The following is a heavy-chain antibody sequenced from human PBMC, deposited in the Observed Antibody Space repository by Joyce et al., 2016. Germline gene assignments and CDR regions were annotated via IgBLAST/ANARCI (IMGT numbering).Heavy chain of an antibody. Sequence: EVQLVESGGGLVRPGGSLRLSCAASGFTFSNYWMSWVRQAPGKGLEWVANINQDGSEKTYGDSVKGRFTISRDNAKNSLYLQMNSLRAEDTAVYYCARIVAAGTDYWGQGTLVTVSS. D-gene: IGHD6-13*01. V-gene: IGHV3-7*03. J-gene: IGHJ4*02. CDR2: INQDGSEK. CDR3: ARIVAAGTDY. CDR1: GFTFSNYW.